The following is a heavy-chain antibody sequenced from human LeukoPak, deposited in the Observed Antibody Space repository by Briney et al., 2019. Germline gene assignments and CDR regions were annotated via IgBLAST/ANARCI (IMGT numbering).Heavy chain of an antibody. V-gene: IGHV3-23*01. CDR3: AKLGRYQLPLDDY. Sequence: GGSLRLSCAASGFTFSTYTVYWVRQAPGKGLEWVSDISGSGDSPYYADSVKGRFTISRDNSRNTLYLQMSSLRADDTAVYYCAKLGRYQLPLDDYWGQGTLVTVSS. CDR2: ISGSGDSP. J-gene: IGHJ4*02. CDR1: GFTFSTYT. D-gene: IGHD2-2*01.